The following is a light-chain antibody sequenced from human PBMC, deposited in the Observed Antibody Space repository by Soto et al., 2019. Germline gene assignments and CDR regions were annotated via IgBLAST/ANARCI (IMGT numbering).Light chain of an antibody. J-gene: IGLJ2*01. CDR3: SSYTTNKTLL. Sequence: QSALTQPASVSGSPGQSITISCTGTSSDVGAYNFVSWYQQHPGKAPKLIFYEVSNRPPGLSDRFSGSKSGTTASLTISGLQAEDEADYFCSSYTTNKTLLFGGGTKPPS. CDR1: SSDVGAYNF. V-gene: IGLV2-14*01. CDR2: EVS.